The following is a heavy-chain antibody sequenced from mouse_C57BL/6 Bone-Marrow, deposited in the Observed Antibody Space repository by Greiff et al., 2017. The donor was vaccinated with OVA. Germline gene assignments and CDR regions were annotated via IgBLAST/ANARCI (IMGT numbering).Heavy chain of an antibody. CDR3: ARGGYYSNSFAY. Sequence: EVKVVESGGGLVKPGGSLKLSCAASGFTFSSYTMSWVRQTPEKRLEWVATISGGGGNTCYPDSVKGRFTISRDNAKNTLYLQMSSLRSEDTALYYCARGGYYSNSFAYWGQGTLVTVSA. CDR2: ISGGGGNT. V-gene: IGHV5-9*01. J-gene: IGHJ3*01. CDR1: GFTFSSYT. D-gene: IGHD2-5*01.